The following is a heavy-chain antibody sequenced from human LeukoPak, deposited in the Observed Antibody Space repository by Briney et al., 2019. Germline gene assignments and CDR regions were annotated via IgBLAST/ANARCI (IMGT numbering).Heavy chain of an antibody. D-gene: IGHD3-3*01. Sequence: GGSLRLSCAASGFTFSSYAMSWVRQAPGKGLEWVSGISGSGSSTYYAVSVKGRFTISRDNSNNTLYLQMNSLRAEDTAVYYCANLYDFWSGLDYWGQGTPVTVSS. CDR3: ANLYDFWSGLDY. J-gene: IGHJ4*02. CDR1: GFTFSSYA. V-gene: IGHV3-23*01. CDR2: ISGSGSST.